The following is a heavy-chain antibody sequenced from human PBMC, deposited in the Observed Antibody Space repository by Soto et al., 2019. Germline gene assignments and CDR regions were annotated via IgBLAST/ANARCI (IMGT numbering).Heavy chain of an antibody. V-gene: IGHV4-59*08. CDR2: MYNSGST. D-gene: IGHD3-10*01. CDR1: GGSISSYY. J-gene: IGHJ4*02. Sequence: PSETLSLTXTVSGGSISSYYWTWIRQPPGKGLEWIGFMYNSGSTHYNPSLKSRVTISLDTSKNQFSLNLRSVTAADTAVYYCASMGYHYGSGSYPLDYWGQGTLVTVSS. CDR3: ASMGYHYGSGSYPLDY.